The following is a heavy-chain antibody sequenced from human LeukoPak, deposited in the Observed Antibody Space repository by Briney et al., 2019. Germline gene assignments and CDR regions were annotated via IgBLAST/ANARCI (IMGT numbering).Heavy chain of an antibody. Sequence: GAPVKVSCKASGYTFTSYYMHWVRQAPGQGLEWMGIINPSGGSTSYAQKFQGRVTMTRDTSTSTVYMELSSLRSEDTAVYYCARAISYYYDSSAYFDYWGQGTLVTVSS. CDR3: ARAISYYYDSSAYFDY. CDR1: GYTFTSYY. J-gene: IGHJ4*02. CDR2: INPSGGST. D-gene: IGHD3-22*01. V-gene: IGHV1-46*01.